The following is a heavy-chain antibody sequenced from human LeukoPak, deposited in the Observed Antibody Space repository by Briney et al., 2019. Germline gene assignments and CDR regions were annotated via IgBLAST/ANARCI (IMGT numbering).Heavy chain of an antibody. D-gene: IGHD3-22*01. V-gene: IGHV3-30*03. CDR1: GFTFSSYG. J-gene: IGHJ4*02. Sequence: GGSLRLSCAASGFTFSSYGMHWVRQAPGKGLEWVAVISYDGSNKYYADSVKGRFTISRDNAKNSLYLQMNSLRAEDTAVYYCARFSSGYLDYYFDYWGQGTLVTVSS. CDR2: ISYDGSNK. CDR3: ARFSSGYLDYYFDY.